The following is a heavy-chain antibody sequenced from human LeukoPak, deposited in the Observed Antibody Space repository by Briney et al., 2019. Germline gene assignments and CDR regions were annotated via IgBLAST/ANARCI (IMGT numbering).Heavy chain of an antibody. CDR2: ISGSGGST. D-gene: IGHD3-22*01. CDR1: GFTFSSYA. J-gene: IGHJ6*02. V-gene: IGHV3-23*01. CDR3: AKDLFDSSGYYYYYYYYGMDV. Sequence: AGGSLRLSCAASGFTFSSYAMSWVRQAPGKGLEWVSAISGSGGSTYYEDSVKGRFTISRDNSKNTLYLQMNSLRAEDTAVYYCAKDLFDSSGYYYYYYYYGMDVWGQGTTVTVSS.